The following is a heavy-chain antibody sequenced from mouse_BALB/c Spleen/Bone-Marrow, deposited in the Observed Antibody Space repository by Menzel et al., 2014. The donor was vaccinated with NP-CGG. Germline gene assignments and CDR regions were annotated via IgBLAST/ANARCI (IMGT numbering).Heavy chain of an antibody. V-gene: IGHV1S56*01. D-gene: IGHD2-14*01. J-gene: IGHJ3*01. CDR3: ARDYRYDAWFAY. CDR1: GYTFTSYY. CDR2: IYPGNVNT. Sequence: KQSGPELVKPGASVRISCKASGYTFTSYYIHWVKQRPGQGLEWIGWIYPGNVNTKYNEKFKGKATLTADKSSSTAYMQLSSLTSEDSAVYFCARDYRYDAWFAYWGQGTLVTVSA.